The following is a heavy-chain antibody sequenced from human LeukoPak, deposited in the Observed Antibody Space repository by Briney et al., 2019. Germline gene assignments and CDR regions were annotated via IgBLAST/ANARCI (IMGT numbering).Heavy chain of an antibody. CDR1: GGSISSSSYY. CDR3: ARVSAVRGVVRGSGWFDP. D-gene: IGHD3-10*01. J-gene: IGHJ5*02. Sequence: PSETLSLTCTVSGGSISSSSYYWGWIRQPPGKGLEWIGSIYYSGSTYYNPSLKSRVTISVDTSKNQFSLKLSSVTAADTAVYYCARVSAVRGVVRGSGWFDPWGQGTLVTVSS. CDR2: IYYSGST. V-gene: IGHV4-39*01.